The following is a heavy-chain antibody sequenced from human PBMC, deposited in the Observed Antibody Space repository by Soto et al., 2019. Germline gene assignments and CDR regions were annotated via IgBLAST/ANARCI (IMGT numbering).Heavy chain of an antibody. CDR2: IIPIFGTA. CDR1: GGTFSSYA. D-gene: IGHD2-15*01. Sequence: SVKVSCKASGGTFSSYAISWVRQAPGQGLERMGGIIPIFGTANYAQKFQGRVTITADESTSTAYMELSSLRSEDTAVYYCARELGYCSGGSCYFNWFDPWGQGTLVTVSS. J-gene: IGHJ5*02. CDR3: ARELGYCSGGSCYFNWFDP. V-gene: IGHV1-69*13.